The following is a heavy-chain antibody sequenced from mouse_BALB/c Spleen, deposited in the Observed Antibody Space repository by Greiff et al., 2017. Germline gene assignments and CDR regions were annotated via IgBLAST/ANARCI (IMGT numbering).Heavy chain of an antibody. Sequence: VQLQQSGAELVKPGASVKLSCTASGFNIKDTYMHWVKQRPEQGLEWIGRIDPANGNTKYDPKFQGKATITADTSSNTAYLQLSSLTSEDTAVYYCARWDDDGAWFAYWGQGTLVTVSA. CDR1: GFNIKDTY. CDR3: ARWDDDGAWFAY. D-gene: IGHD4-1*01. J-gene: IGHJ3*01. CDR2: IDPANGNT. V-gene: IGHV14-3*02.